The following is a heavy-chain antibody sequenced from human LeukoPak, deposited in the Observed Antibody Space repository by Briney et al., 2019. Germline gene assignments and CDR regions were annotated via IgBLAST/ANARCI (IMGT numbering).Heavy chain of an antibody. CDR1: GFTFSSYA. V-gene: IGHV3-30-3*01. CDR3: ANYYDSSGYSGFDY. Sequence: GGSLRLSCAASGFTFSSYAMHWVRQAPGKGLEWVAVISYDGSNKYYADSVKGRFTISRDNSKNTLYLQMNSLRAEDTAVYYCANYYDSSGYSGFDYWGQGTLVTASS. CDR2: ISYDGSNK. J-gene: IGHJ4*02. D-gene: IGHD3-22*01.